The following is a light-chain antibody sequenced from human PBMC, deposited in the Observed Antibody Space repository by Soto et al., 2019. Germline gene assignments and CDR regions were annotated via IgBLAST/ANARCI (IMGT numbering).Light chain of an antibody. CDR2: NVN. Sequence: QSALTKPRSVSGSPGQSVTIACTGTSSDVGGYHYVSWYQHHPGKAPKLMIFNVNERPSGVPARFSGSKSGNTASLTISGLQAEDEADYYCCSYAGIYTLVFGGGTKLTVL. J-gene: IGLJ2*01. CDR1: SSDVGGYHY. V-gene: IGLV2-11*01. CDR3: CSYAGIYTLV.